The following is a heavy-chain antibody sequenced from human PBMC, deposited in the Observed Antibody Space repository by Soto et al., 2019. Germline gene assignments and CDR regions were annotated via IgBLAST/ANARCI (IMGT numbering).Heavy chain of an antibody. J-gene: IGHJ4*02. Sequence: QVQLQESGPGLVKPSGTLSLTCAVSGGSISSSNWWSWVRQPPGKGLEWIGEIYHSGSTNYNPSLTSRVTISVDKSKNQFSLKLSSVTAADTAVYYCARDPAEDYGDYSIFDYWGQGTLVTVSS. D-gene: IGHD4-17*01. CDR1: GGSISSSNW. V-gene: IGHV4-4*02. CDR3: ARDPAEDYGDYSIFDY. CDR2: IYHSGST.